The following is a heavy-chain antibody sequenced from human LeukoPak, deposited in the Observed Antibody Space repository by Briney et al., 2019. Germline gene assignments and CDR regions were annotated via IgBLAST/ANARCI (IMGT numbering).Heavy chain of an antibody. CDR1: GGSFSGYY. Sequence: KPSETLSLTCAVYGGSFSGYYWSWIRQPPGKGLEWIGEINHSGSTNYNPSLKSRVTISVDTSKNQFSLKLSSVTAADTAVYYCARVSPTVTTYRYFDYWGQGNLVTVSS. D-gene: IGHD4-11*01. CDR3: ARVSPTVTTYRYFDY. V-gene: IGHV4-34*01. CDR2: INHSGST. J-gene: IGHJ4*02.